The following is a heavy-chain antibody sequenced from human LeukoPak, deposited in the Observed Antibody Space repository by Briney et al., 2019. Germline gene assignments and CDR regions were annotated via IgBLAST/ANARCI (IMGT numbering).Heavy chain of an antibody. CDR3: ARESGFCSSTSCYRPEDY. Sequence: GGSLRLSCVASGFTFSSYWMHWVRQAPGKGLVWISRINSDGTSKNYAGSVKGRFTISRDNAKNTLYLQMNSLRAEDTAVYYCARESGFCSSTSCYRPEDYWGQGTLVTVSS. J-gene: IGHJ4*02. CDR1: GFTFSSYW. D-gene: IGHD2-2*01. V-gene: IGHV3-74*01. CDR2: INSDGTSK.